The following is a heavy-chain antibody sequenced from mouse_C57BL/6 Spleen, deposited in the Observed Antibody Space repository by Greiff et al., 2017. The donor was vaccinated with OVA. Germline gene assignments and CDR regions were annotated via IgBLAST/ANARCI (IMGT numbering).Heavy chain of an antibody. CDR3: TTGSSYDAWFAY. D-gene: IGHD1-1*01. J-gene: IGHJ3*01. Sequence: VQLKESGAELVRPGASVKLSCTASGFNIKDDYMHWVKQRPEQGLEWIGWIDPENGDTEYASKFQGKATITADTSSNTAYLQLSSLTSEDAAVYYCTTGSSYDAWFAYWGQGTLVTVSA. V-gene: IGHV14-4*01. CDR2: IDPENGDT. CDR1: GFNIKDDY.